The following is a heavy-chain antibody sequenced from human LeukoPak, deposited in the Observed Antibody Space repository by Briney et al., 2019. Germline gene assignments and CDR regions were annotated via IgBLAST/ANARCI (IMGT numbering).Heavy chain of an antibody. CDR3: TSDTYYYDSTGLGHWFDP. Sequence: ASVKVSCKASGYTFTGYYMHWVRQAPGQGLEWMGWINPNSGGTNYAQKFQGRVNMTWDTSISTAYMELSSLRSDDTAVYYCTSDTYYYDSTGLGHWFDPWGQGTLVTVSS. D-gene: IGHD3-22*01. J-gene: IGHJ5*02. CDR2: INPNSGGT. V-gene: IGHV1-2*02. CDR1: GYTFTGYY.